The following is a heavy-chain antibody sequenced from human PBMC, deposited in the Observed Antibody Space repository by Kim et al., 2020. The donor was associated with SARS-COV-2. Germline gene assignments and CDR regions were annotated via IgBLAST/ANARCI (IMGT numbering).Heavy chain of an antibody. J-gene: IGHJ5*02. CDR3: AGGGVLRYFDWLWMFDP. D-gene: IGHD3-9*01. CDR2: INAGNGNT. Sequence: ASVKVSCKASGYTFTSYAMHWVRQAPGQRLEWMGWINAGNGNTKYSQKFQGRVTITRDTSASTAYMELSSLRSEDTAVYYCAGGGVLRYFDWLWMFDPWGQGTLVTVSS. V-gene: IGHV1-3*01. CDR1: GYTFTSYA.